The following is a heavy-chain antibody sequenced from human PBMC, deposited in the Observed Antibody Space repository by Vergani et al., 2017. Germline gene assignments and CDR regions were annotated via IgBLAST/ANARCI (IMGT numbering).Heavy chain of an antibody. D-gene: IGHD6-13*01. CDR1: GFTFSHYS. CDR3: AKDRYGSSSWYYYYGMDV. CDR2: ISGNNDDV. V-gene: IGHV3-21*01. Sequence: EVQMVESGGGLVKPGGSLRLSCVASGFTFSHYSMNWVRQAPGKGLEWVSSISGNNDDVYYADSVKGRFTISRDNSKNTLYLQMNSLRAEDTAVYYCAKDRYGSSSWYYYYGMDVWGQGTTVTVSS. J-gene: IGHJ6*02.